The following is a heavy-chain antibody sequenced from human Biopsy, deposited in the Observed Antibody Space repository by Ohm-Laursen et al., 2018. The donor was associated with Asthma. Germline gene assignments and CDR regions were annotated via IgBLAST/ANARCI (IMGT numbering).Heavy chain of an antibody. CDR3: AKRRGYSGHDNDY. Sequence: SLRLSCAASGFSFDDCAMHRVRQAPGKGLEWVAVISYDGNHKFYEDSVKGRFTISRDNSKNTLYLQMNSLRTEDTAAYYCAKRRGYSGHDNDYWGQGTLVIVSS. CDR1: GFSFDDCA. J-gene: IGHJ4*02. D-gene: IGHD5-12*01. CDR2: ISYDGNHK. V-gene: IGHV3-30*18.